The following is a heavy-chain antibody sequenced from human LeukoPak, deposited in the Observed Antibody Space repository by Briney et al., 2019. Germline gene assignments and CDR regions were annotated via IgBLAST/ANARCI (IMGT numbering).Heavy chain of an antibody. CDR2: IYSGGST. CDR3: ARGSGSYNYYFDY. V-gene: IGHV3-66*01. J-gene: IGHJ4*02. D-gene: IGHD1-26*01. CDR1: GFTVSSNY. Sequence: PGGSLRLSCAASGFTVSSNYMSWVRQAPGKGLEWVSVIYSGGSTYYADSVKGRSTISRDNSKNTLYLQMNSLRAEDTAVYYCARGSGSYNYYFDYWGQGTLVTVSS.